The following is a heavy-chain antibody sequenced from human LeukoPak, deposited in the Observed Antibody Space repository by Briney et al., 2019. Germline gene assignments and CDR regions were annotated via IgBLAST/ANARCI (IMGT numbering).Heavy chain of an antibody. CDR3: ARDLYYDSSGYYDY. J-gene: IGHJ4*02. Sequence: SVKVSCKASGGTFSSYAISWVRQAPGQGLEWMGGIIPIFGTPNYAQKFQGRVTITTDESTSTAYMELSSLRSEDTAVYYCARDLYYDSSGYYDYWGQGTLVTVSS. V-gene: IGHV1-69*05. D-gene: IGHD3-22*01. CDR1: GGTFSSYA. CDR2: IIPIFGTP.